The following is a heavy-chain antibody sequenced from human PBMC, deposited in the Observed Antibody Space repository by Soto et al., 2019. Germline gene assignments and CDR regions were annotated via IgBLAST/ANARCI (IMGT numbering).Heavy chain of an antibody. J-gene: IGHJ5*02. Sequence: ETLSLTCTVSGTSMTGHVWSWMRQPPGKGLEWIGYGYYSGSTLYNPSLKSRVTISLDTSKNHFSLRLSSVTSADTAVYYCARGVYLSLVRTGWFDPWGQGTLVTVSS. CDR1: GTSMTGHV. V-gene: IGHV4-59*11. CDR2: GYYSGST. D-gene: IGHD3-10*01. CDR3: ARGVYLSLVRTGWFDP.